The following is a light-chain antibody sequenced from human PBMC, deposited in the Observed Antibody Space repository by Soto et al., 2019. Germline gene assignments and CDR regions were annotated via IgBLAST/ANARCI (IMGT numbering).Light chain of an antibody. J-gene: IGKJ5*01. CDR2: GAS. CDR3: QQYSYLPIS. V-gene: IGKV3-20*01. CDR1: QTDNNNY. Sequence: DIVLRQSRGTLSLSTRKRAILSCSARQTDNNNYLAWRQQKPGQAPRILIYGASRSATGIPDRFSGSASGTDFTLTISRLEPEDCAVYFCQQYSYLPISFGEGTRLEIK.